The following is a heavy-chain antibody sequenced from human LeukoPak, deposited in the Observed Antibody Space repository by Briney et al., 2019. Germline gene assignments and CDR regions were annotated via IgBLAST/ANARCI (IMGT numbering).Heavy chain of an antibody. CDR3: ARGKGTMVRGVPQGY. D-gene: IGHD3-10*01. CDR1: GGSISSSSYY. Sequence: SETLSLTCTVSGGSISSSSYYWGWIRQPPGKGLEWIGSIYYSGSTYYNPSLKSRVTRSVDTSKNQFSLKLSSVTAADTAVYYCARGKGTMVRGVPQGYWGQGTLVTVSS. CDR2: IYYSGST. J-gene: IGHJ4*02. V-gene: IGHV4-39*07.